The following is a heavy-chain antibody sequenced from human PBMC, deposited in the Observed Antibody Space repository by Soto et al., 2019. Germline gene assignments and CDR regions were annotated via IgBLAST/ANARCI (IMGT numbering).Heavy chain of an antibody. CDR2: ISGYNGNT. CDR1: GYTFSNYG. J-gene: IGHJ6*03. V-gene: IGHV1-18*04. D-gene: IGHD4-17*01. Sequence: ASVKVSCKASGYTFSNYGITWVRQAPGQGLEWMGWISGYNGNTNYAQNLQGRVTMTTDTSTSTAYMELKSLRSDDTAVYYCARGLVARPTTVTGNFYMDGWGKGTTVTVSS. CDR3: ARGLVARPTTVTGNFYMDG.